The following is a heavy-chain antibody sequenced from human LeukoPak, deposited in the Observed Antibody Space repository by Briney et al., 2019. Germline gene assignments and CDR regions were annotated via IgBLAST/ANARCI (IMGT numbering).Heavy chain of an antibody. D-gene: IGHD2-2*01. Sequence: ASVKVSCKASGYIFSNYGISWVRQAPGQGLEWVGWLNPTSAGTNYAQEFQGRVTVTGDASISTAYMELSGLTSDDSAAYYCARDRGTVPAANSPAYWGQGTLVTVSS. V-gene: IGHV1-2*02. CDR2: LNPTSAGT. CDR3: ARDRGTVPAANSPAY. CDR1: GYIFSNYG. J-gene: IGHJ4*02.